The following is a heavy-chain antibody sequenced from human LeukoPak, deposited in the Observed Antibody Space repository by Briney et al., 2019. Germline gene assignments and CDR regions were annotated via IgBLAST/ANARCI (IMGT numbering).Heavy chain of an antibody. CDR2: IYYSGST. Sequence: PSETLSLTCTVSGGSVSSGSYYWSWIRQPPGKGLEWIGYIYYSGSTNYNPSLKSRVTISVDTSKNQFSLKLSSVTAADTAVYYCARGLGTMVRGVIIAFDYWGQGTLVTVSS. CDR3: ARGLGTMVRGVIIAFDY. D-gene: IGHD3-10*01. V-gene: IGHV4-61*01. CDR1: GGSVSSGSYY. J-gene: IGHJ4*02.